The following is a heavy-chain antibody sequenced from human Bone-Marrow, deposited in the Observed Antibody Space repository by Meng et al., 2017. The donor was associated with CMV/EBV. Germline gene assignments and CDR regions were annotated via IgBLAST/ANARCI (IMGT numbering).Heavy chain of an antibody. J-gene: IGHJ4*02. V-gene: IGHV3-49*04. Sequence: GGSLRLSCTASGFTFGDYAMSWVRQAPGKGLEWVGFIRSKAYGGTTEYAASVKGRFTISRDDSKSIAYLQMNSLKTEDTAVYYCTDEPLRVCGQGTLVTVSS. CDR1: GFTFGDYA. CDR2: IRSKAYGGTT. CDR3: TDEPLRV.